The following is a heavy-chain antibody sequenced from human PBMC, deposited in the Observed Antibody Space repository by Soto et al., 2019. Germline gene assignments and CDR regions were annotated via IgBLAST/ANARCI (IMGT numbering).Heavy chain of an antibody. J-gene: IGHJ4*02. V-gene: IGHV4-34*01. Sequence: LPETLSLTCAVYGGSFSGYYWSWIRQPPGKGLEWIGEINHSGSTNYNPSLKSRVTISVDTSKNQFSLKLSSVTAADTAVYYCARGRLRYYYDSSGYLDYWGQGTLVTVSS. CDR1: GGSFSGYY. CDR2: INHSGST. D-gene: IGHD3-22*01. CDR3: ARGRLRYYYDSSGYLDY.